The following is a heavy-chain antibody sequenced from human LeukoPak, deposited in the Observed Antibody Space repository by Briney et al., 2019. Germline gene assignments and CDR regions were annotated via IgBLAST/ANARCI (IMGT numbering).Heavy chain of an antibody. Sequence: PGGSLRLSCAASGFTFSNTWMNWVRQAPGKGLEWVGRIKSKTDGGTTDYATPVKGRFTISRDDSKNTLFLQMNSLKTEDTAVYYCTRGGYSRGWYRGYFDYWGQGTLVTVSS. CDR2: IKSKTDGGTT. D-gene: IGHD6-19*01. V-gene: IGHV3-15*01. CDR1: GFTFSNTW. CDR3: TRGGYSRGWYRGYFDY. J-gene: IGHJ4*02.